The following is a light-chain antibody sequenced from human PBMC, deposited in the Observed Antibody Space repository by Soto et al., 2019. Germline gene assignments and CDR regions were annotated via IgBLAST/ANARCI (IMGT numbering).Light chain of an antibody. CDR3: QLYYTYWHM. CDR2: DAS. Sequence: DVQMNQSPSALSASIRDRVIITCRASQSISDYLAWYQQKPGKAPKLLIYDASNLESGVPSTFSGSGSGTEFTLTISSLQPDDFATYYCQLYYTYWHMFCQRSKVAIK. CDR1: QSISDY. J-gene: IGKJ1*01. V-gene: IGKV1-5*01.